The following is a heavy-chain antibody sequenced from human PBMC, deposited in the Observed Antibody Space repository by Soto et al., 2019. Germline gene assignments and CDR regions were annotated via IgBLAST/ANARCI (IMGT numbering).Heavy chain of an antibody. CDR2: IYPGDSDT. J-gene: IGHJ6*04. Sequence: GAALKISCKGSGYSFTSYWCGWVRQMPGKGLEWMGIIYPGDSDTRYSPSFQGHVTISADKSISTAYLQWSSLKASDTAMYYCARRGDCGGDCQKSAHYYYSGRDVWGKGPTVTAS. D-gene: IGHD2-21*02. CDR3: ARRGDCGGDCQKSAHYYYSGRDV. V-gene: IGHV5-51*01. CDR1: GYSFTSYW.